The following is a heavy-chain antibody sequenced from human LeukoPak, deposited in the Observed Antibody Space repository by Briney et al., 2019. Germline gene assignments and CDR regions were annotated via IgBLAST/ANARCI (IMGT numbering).Heavy chain of an antibody. J-gene: IGHJ4*02. Sequence: GGSLRLSCEASGFTFSSYDMHWVRQAPGKGLEWVSAISGSGGSTYYADSVKGRFTISRDNSKNTPYLQMNSLRAEDTAVYYCAGGSGFRTFFGYWGQGTLVTVSS. D-gene: IGHD3-10*01. CDR2: ISGSGGST. V-gene: IGHV3-23*01. CDR3: AGGSGFRTFFGY. CDR1: GFTFSSYD.